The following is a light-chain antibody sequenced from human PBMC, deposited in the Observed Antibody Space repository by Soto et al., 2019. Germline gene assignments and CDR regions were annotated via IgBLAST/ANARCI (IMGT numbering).Light chain of an antibody. J-gene: IGKJ1*01. CDR1: QSVSNW. CDR2: DAS. Sequence: DIQMTQSPSTLSASVGDRVTITCRASQSVSNWLAWYQQKPGKAPKLLIYDASSLESRVSSRFSGSGSGTEFTLTISSLQPDDFATYYCQRYSSRWTFGQGTKVEIK. V-gene: IGKV1-5*01. CDR3: QRYSSRWT.